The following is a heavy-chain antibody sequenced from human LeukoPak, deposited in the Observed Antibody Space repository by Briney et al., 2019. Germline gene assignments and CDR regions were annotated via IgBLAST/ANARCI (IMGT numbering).Heavy chain of an antibody. CDR2: ISWNSNEI. Sequence: GGSLRLSCAASGFTFDDNAMHWVRQAPGKGLEWVSGISWNSNEIVYADSVKGRFTISRDNAKNSLYLQMNSLRAEDTAVYYCARDVGVVVVAGGYYYYGMDVWGQGTTVTVSS. CDR1: GFTFDDNA. D-gene: IGHD2-15*01. CDR3: ARDVGVVVVAGGYYYYGMDV. V-gene: IGHV3-9*01. J-gene: IGHJ6*02.